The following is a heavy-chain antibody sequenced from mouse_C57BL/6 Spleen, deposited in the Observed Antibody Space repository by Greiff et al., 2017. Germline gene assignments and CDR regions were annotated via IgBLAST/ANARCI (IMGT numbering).Heavy chain of an antibody. CDR3: ARYNIAYYSNDY. Sequence: EVQLQQSGPELVKPGASVKISCKASGYTFTDYYMTWVKQSHGKSLEWIGDINPNNGGTSYNQKFKGKATLTVDKSSSTAYMELRSLTSEDSAVYYCARYNIAYYSNDYWGQGTTLTVSS. CDR2: INPNNGGT. J-gene: IGHJ2*01. V-gene: IGHV1-26*01. D-gene: IGHD2-5*01. CDR1: GYTFTDYY.